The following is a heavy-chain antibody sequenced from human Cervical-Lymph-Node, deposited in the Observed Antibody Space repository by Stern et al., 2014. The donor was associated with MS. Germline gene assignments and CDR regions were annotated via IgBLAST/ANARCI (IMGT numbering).Heavy chain of an antibody. CDR3: ASAYRAS. CDR1: GFNFRTYW. J-gene: IGHJ4*02. D-gene: IGHD1-1*01. V-gene: IGHV3-74*02. Sequence: VQLVQSGGGIVQPGGSLMISCVASGFNFRTYWMHWVRQGPGKGLEWVSRINGDGTVTTYADSWRGRFTISRNNANNTMSLQLDNLRVEDTAIYYCASAYRASWGQGTLVTVST. CDR2: INGDGTVT.